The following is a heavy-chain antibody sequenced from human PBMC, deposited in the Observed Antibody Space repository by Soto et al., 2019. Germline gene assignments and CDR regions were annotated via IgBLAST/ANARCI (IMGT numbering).Heavy chain of an antibody. CDR1: GGTFSSYA. J-gene: IGHJ6*02. CDR3: ARDSVESDGYYYYGMDV. Sequence: SVKVSCKASGGTFSSYAISWVRQAPGQGLEWMGGIIPIFGTANYAQKFQGRVTITADASTSTAYMELSSLRSEDTAVYYCARDSVESDGYYYYGMDVWGQGTTVTVSS. D-gene: IGHD2-15*01. CDR2: IIPIFGTA. V-gene: IGHV1-69*13.